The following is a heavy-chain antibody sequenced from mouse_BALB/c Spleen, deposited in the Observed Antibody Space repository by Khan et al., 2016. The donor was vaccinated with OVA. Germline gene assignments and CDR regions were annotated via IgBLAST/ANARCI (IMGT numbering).Heavy chain of an antibody. V-gene: IGHV3-2*02. D-gene: IGHD1-1*01. CDR2: ISYSGLT. CDR1: GYSITSNYA. CDR3: ARVNYYGYTMDY. J-gene: IGHJ4*01. Sequence: EVQLQESGPGLVKPSQSLSLTCTVTGYSITSNYAWNWIRQFPGNKLEWMGYISYSGLTSYNPSLKSRISITRDTSKNQFFLQLNSVPTEDTATYYCARVNYYGYTMDYWGQGTSVTVSS.